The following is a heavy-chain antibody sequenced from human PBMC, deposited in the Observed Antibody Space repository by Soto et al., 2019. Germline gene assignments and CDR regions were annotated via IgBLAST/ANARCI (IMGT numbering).Heavy chain of an antibody. CDR2: IRSKANSYAT. CDR1: GFTFSGSA. V-gene: IGHV3-73*01. Sequence: HPGGSLRLSCAASGFTFSGSAMHWVRQASGKGLEWVGRIRSKANSYATAYAASVKGRFTISRDDSKNTAYLQMNSLKTEDTAVYYCTSRYYYDSSGYYYRVADYWGQGTLVTVSS. CDR3: TSRYYYDSSGYYYRVADY. D-gene: IGHD3-22*01. J-gene: IGHJ4*02.